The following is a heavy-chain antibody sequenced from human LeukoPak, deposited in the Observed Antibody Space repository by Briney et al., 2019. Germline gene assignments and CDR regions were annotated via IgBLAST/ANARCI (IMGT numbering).Heavy chain of an antibody. CDR2: INYSGST. Sequence: SETLSLTCTVSGGSISSYYWSWIRQPPGKGLEWIGYINYSGSTNYNPSLKSRVTISVDTSKNQFSLKLSSVTAADTAVYYCALRAIAAAAAIPNMDVWGQGTTVTVSS. V-gene: IGHV4-59*01. J-gene: IGHJ6*02. D-gene: IGHD6-13*01. CDR1: GGSISSYY. CDR3: ALRAIAAAAAIPNMDV.